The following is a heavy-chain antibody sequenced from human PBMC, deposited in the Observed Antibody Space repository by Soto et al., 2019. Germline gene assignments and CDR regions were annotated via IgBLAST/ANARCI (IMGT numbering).Heavy chain of an antibody. Sequence: TLSLTCTVSGGSSSSYYWSWIRQPPGKGLEWIGYIYYSGSTNYNPSLKSRVTISVDTSKNQFSLKLSSVTAADTAVYYCARGEDYGGPSIPHDYWGQGTQVTVSS. CDR2: IYYSGST. CDR1: GGSSSSYY. CDR3: ARGEDYGGPSIPHDY. V-gene: IGHV4-59*01. J-gene: IGHJ4*02. D-gene: IGHD4-17*01.